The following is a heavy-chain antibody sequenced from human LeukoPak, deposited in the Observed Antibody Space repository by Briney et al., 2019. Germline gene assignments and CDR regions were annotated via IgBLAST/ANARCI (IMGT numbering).Heavy chain of an antibody. CDR3: ARDRSDGPDAFDI. CDR2: IYSCGST. D-gene: IGHD2-21*02. CDR1: GFTVSSNY. J-gene: IGHJ3*02. V-gene: IGHV3-66*01. Sequence: GVSLRLSCAAAGFTVSSNYMSWVRQAAGKGLEWVSVIYSCGSTYYADSVKGRFTISKDHSKNPLYLQMNSLRAEDTAVYYCARDRSDGPDAFDIWGQGTMVTVSS.